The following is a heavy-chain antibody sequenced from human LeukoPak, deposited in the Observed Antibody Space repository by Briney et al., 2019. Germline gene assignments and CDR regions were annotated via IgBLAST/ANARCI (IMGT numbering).Heavy chain of an antibody. CDR2: CGTDGDT. CDR3: AQETPGTHPFDY. J-gene: IGHJ4*02. D-gene: IGHD6-13*01. V-gene: IGHV3-23*01. CDR1: GFTFSNYV. Sequence: PGGSLRLSCSASGFTFSNYVMNWVRQAPGMGLEWVAACGTDGDTYYAGSVRGRFTISRDNAKNTVYLQMNGLRAEDTALYYCAQETPGTHPFDYWGQGTLVTVSS.